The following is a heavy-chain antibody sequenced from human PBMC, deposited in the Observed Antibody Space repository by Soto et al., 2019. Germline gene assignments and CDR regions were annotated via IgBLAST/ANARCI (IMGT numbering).Heavy chain of an antibody. Sequence: QVQLQESGPGLVKPSETLSLTCTVSGGSVSSGTYYWSWIRQPPGKGLEWIGYIYYSGSTNFNPSLKGRVTISLATSKNQFSLRLRSVNAADTAVYYWARLDWSYWYFDLWGRGTLVTVSS. D-gene: IGHD3-9*01. CDR2: IYYSGST. CDR1: GGSVSSGTYY. J-gene: IGHJ2*01. CDR3: ARLDWSYWYFDL. V-gene: IGHV4-61*01.